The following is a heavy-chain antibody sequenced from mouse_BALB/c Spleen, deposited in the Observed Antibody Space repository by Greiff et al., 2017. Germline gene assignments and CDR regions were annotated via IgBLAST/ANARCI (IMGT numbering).Heavy chain of an antibody. V-gene: IGHV1S126*01. Sequence: VQLQQSGPQLVRPGASVKISCKASGYSFTSYWMHWVKQRPGHGLEWIGMIDPSDSETRLNQKFKDKATLTVDKSSSTAYMQLSSPTSEDSAVYYCARTGTMIPYYFDYWGQGTTLTVSS. J-gene: IGHJ2*01. CDR3: ARTGTMIPYYFDY. CDR1: GYSFTSYW. CDR2: IDPSDSET. D-gene: IGHD2-4*01.